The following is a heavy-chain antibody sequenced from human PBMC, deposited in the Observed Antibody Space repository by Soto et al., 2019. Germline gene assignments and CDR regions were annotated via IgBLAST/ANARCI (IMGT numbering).Heavy chain of an antibody. CDR1: GFTFSTYA. J-gene: IGHJ4*02. Sequence: EVQLLESGGGLVQPGGSLRLSCAASGFTFSTYAMSWVRQAPGRGLEWVSTISGSGGSTYYADSVRGRFTISRDNSKNTLYLQVNSLRGEDTAVYYCAKEGGDIWNDPFDYWGQGTLVTVSS. CDR2: ISGSGGST. V-gene: IGHV3-23*01. CDR3: AKEGGDIWNDPFDY. D-gene: IGHD1-1*01.